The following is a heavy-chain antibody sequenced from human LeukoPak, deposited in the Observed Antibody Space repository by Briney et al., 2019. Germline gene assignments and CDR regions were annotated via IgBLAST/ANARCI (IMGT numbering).Heavy chain of an antibody. V-gene: IGHV3-48*04. J-gene: IGHJ4*02. CDR2: ISSSSSSI. Sequence: PGGSLRLSCAASGFTFSSYSMNWVRQAPGKGLEWVSYISSSSSSIYYADSVKGRFTISRDNAKNSLYLQMNSLRAEDMAVYYCARRLRRNYFDYWGQGTLVTVSS. D-gene: IGHD2-21*02. CDR1: GFTFSSYS. CDR3: ARRLRRNYFDY.